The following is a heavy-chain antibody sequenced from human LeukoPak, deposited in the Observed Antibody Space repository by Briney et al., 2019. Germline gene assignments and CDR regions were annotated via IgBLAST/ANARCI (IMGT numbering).Heavy chain of an antibody. J-gene: IGHJ4*02. D-gene: IGHD3-22*01. CDR2: IYYRGST. CDR3: ARADYDTSAYYYTFDY. Sequence: PSETLSLTCTVSGGSISGYYWSWIRQPPEKGLEWIGYIYYRGSTNYNPSLKSRVTMSVDTSRNQFSLKLSSMTAADTAVYYCARADYDTSAYYYTFDYWGQGTLVTVSS. CDR1: GGSISGYY. V-gene: IGHV4-59*01.